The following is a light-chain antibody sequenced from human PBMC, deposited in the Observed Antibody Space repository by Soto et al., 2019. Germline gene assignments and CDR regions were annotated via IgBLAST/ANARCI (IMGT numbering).Light chain of an antibody. CDR3: QQYERSPTT. V-gene: IGKV3-20*01. CDR2: AAS. CDR1: QSISSTY. J-gene: IGKJ4*01. Sequence: EIVLTQSPGTLSLSPGERATLSCRASQSISSTYLAWYQQKPGQAPRLLIYAASRRATGIPDWFSGSGSGTDFTLTISRLEPEDFAVFFCQQYERSPTTFGGGTKVEIK.